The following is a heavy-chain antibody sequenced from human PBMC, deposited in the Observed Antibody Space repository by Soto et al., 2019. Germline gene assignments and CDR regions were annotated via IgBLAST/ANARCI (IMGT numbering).Heavy chain of an antibody. V-gene: IGHV3-33*01. D-gene: IGHD3-3*01. J-gene: IGHJ3*02. CDR3: ASGDFWSGYGAFDI. CDR1: GFTFSSYG. Sequence: QVQLVESGGGVVQPGRSLRLSCAASGFTFSSYGMHWVRQAPGKGLEWVAVIWYDGSNKYYADSVKGRFTISRDNSKNTRYLQMNSLRAEDTAVYYCASGDFWSGYGAFDIWGQGTMVTVSS. CDR2: IWYDGSNK.